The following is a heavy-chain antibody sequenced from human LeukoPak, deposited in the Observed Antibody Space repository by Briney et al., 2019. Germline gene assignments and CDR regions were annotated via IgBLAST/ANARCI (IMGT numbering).Heavy chain of an antibody. CDR2: ITSDSKTK. Sequence: GGSLRLSCAASGFTFSSYAMSWVRQAPGKGLEYISYITSDSKTKYYADSVKGRFTISRDNAKSSLYLQMNSLRADDTAMYYCASRSFPRYHSANWFDPWGQGALVTVSS. CDR3: ASRSFPRYHSANWFDP. V-gene: IGHV3-48*04. CDR1: GFTFSSYA. J-gene: IGHJ5*02. D-gene: IGHD3-10*01.